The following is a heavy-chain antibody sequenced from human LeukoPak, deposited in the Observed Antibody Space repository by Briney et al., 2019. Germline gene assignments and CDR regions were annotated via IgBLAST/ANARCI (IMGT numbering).Heavy chain of an antibody. D-gene: IGHD2-2*01. V-gene: IGHV3-15*01. J-gene: IGHJ3*02. CDR1: GFTFSDAW. CDR2: IKGKTGGTTT. CDR3: TTGVAISRYAFDI. Sequence: TGGSLRLSCAASGFTFSDAWMSWVRQAPGKGLEWVGRIKGKTGGTTTDYASLVQGRFTISRDDSENTLYLQMNSLKTEDTAMYYCTTGVAISRYAFDIWGQGTMVTVSS.